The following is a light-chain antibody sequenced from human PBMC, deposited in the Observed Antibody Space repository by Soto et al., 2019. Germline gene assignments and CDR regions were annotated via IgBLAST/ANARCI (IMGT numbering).Light chain of an antibody. J-gene: IGKJ4*01. CDR1: QALNTR. CDR3: QQRQSWPRT. Sequence: IEWTKSPATLSAFRSDRVXLSCRASQALNTRLAWYQHKPGQAPRLLIYITSNRAAGVPSRFSGWGSETDFTLAISDVQPEDFAVYYCQQRQSWPRTFGGGTKVDIK. CDR2: ITS. V-gene: IGKV3-11*01.